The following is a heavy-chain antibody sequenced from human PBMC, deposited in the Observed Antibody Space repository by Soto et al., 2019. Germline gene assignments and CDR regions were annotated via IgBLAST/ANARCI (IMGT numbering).Heavy chain of an antibody. D-gene: IGHD2-8*01. Sequence: QVRLVQSGAEVKKPGASVRVSCKASGYSFTTYGVTWVRQAPGQGLEWMGWISTYNGEKRVAQQHQGRVTLTTDTSTNAAHMELRSLRSDDTAIYYCARTEGRSTRGDYWGQGTLVTVSS. V-gene: IGHV1-18*01. CDR2: ISTYNGEK. CDR1: GYSFTTYG. J-gene: IGHJ4*02. CDR3: ARTEGRSTRGDY.